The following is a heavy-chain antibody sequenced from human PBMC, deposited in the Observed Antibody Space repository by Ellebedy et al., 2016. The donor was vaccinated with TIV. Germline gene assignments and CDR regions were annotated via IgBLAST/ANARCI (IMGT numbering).Heavy chain of an antibody. CDR1: GYTFTSYY. J-gene: IGHJ5*02. Sequence: ASVKVSCXASGYTFTSYYIHWVRQATGQGLEWMGWMNPNSGNTGHAQKFQGRVTMTRNTSISTAYMELSSLRSEDTAVYYCARAGSSSPGYNKFNPWGQGTLVTVSS. V-gene: IGHV1-8*02. D-gene: IGHD6-6*01. CDR2: MNPNSGNT. CDR3: ARAGSSSPGYNKFNP.